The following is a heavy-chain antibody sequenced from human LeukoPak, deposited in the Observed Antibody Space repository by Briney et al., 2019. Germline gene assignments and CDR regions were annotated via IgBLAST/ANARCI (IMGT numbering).Heavy chain of an antibody. D-gene: IGHD2-2*01. CDR1: GFTFTDTY. CDR3: AKGVVVAPDVTPFDY. Sequence: GGSLRLSCAVSGFTFTDTYMTWVRQAPGKDLESLSYISPSGTDISYADSVKGRFTISRDNAKNTLYLQMNSLRAEDTAVYYCAKGVVVAPDVTPFDYWGQGTLVTVSS. J-gene: IGHJ4*02. CDR2: ISPSGTDI. V-gene: IGHV3-11*01.